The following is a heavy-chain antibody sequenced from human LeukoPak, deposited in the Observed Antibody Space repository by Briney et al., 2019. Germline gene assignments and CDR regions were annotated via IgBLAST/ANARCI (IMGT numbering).Heavy chain of an antibody. CDR2: IYRTGST. D-gene: IGHD2-8*01. CDR3: ARRSPNIVLMVYADWAVGAFDI. V-gene: IGHV4-38-2*02. Sequence: PSETLSLTCTVSGYSITSGYYWGWIRQPPGKGLEWIGNIYRTGSTYYNPSLKSRVAISVDTSKNQFSLKLSSVTAADTAVYYCARRSPNIVLMVYADWAVGAFDIWGQGTMVTVSS. J-gene: IGHJ3*02. CDR1: GYSITSGYY.